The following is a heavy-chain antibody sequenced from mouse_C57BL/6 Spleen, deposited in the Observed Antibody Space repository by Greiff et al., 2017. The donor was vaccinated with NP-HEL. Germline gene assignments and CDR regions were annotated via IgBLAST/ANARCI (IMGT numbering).Heavy chain of an antibody. CDR1: GYTFTSYW. J-gene: IGHJ3*01. CDR2: IDPSDSET. V-gene: IGHV1-52*01. Sequence: VQLQQPGAELVRPGSSVKLSCKASGYTFTSYWMHWVKQRPIQGLEWIGNIDPSDSETHYNQKFKDKATLTVDKSSSTAYMQLSSLTSEDSAVYYCARSGDYPLAYWGQGTLVTVSA. CDR3: ARSGDYPLAY. D-gene: IGHD2-4*01.